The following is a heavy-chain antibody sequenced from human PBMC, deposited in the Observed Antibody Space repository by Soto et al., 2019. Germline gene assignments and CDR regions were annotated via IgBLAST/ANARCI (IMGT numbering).Heavy chain of an antibody. CDR3: AKDSDQHQTLYYYMDV. D-gene: IGHD2-2*01. CDR1: GFTFSSNA. V-gene: IGHV3-30*18. Sequence: GGSLRLSCAASGFTFSSNAMYWVRQAPGKGLEWMAVISYDGDKKYYADSVKGRFTISRDNSKNTLYLQMNSLRAEDTAVYYCAKDSDQHQTLYYYMDVWGKGTTVTVSS. J-gene: IGHJ6*03. CDR2: ISYDGDKK.